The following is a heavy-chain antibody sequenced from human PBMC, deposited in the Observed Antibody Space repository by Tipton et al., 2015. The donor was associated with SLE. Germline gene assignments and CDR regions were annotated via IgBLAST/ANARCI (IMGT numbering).Heavy chain of an antibody. J-gene: IGHJ6*02. CDR1: GGPFSNSA. V-gene: IGHV1-69*01. CDR3: ARDGYYDILSGRESSYTMDA. Sequence: QLVQSGAEVKKPGSSVKVSCRASGGPFSNSAINWMRQAPGQGLEWMGAIVPIFHTPNYAQKFQGRVTITADESTSTAYMELSSLRSDDTAVYYCARDGYYDILSGRESSYTMDAWGQGTTVTVSS. D-gene: IGHD3-9*01. CDR2: IVPIFHTP.